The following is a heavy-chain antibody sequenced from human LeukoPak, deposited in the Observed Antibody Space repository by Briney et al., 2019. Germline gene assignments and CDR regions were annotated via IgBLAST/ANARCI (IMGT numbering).Heavy chain of an antibody. V-gene: IGHV3-48*03. D-gene: IGHD3-22*01. CDR3: AREYYDSSGYYYEGGAFDI. Sequence: GGSLRLSCAASGFTFSSYEVNWVRQAPGKGLERVSYISSSGTTIHYADSVKGRFTISRDNAKNSLNLQMNSLRAEDTAVYYCAREYYDSSGYYYEGGAFDIWGQGTMVTVSS. J-gene: IGHJ3*02. CDR2: ISSSGTTI. CDR1: GFTFSSYE.